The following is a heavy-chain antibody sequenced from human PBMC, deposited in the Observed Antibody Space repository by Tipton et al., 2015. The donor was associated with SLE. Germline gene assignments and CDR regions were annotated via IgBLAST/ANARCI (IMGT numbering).Heavy chain of an antibody. CDR1: GASISSYY. V-gene: IGHV4-59*01. D-gene: IGHD2-2*01. CDR2: IYDSGST. J-gene: IGHJ6*03. CDR3: ARVFRKDVVVVPAYYYYYYMDV. Sequence: TLSLTCTVSGASISSYYWSWVRQPPGKGLEWIGYIYDSGSTKYNPSLKSRVTISVDTSKNQLPLKLSSVTAADTAVYYCARVFRKDVVVVPAYYYYYYMDVWGKGTTVIVSS.